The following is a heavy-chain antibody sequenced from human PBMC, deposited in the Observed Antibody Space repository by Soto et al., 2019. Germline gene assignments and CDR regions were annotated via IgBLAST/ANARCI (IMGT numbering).Heavy chain of an antibody. CDR3: ARGVYGSGSSFLDV. Sequence: TLSLTCTVSGGSISSYYWSWIRQPPGKGLEWIGYIYYSGSTYYNPSLKSRVTISVDTSKNQFSLKLSSVTAADAAVYYCARGVYGSGSSFLDVWGQGTTVTVSS. V-gene: IGHV4-30-4*01. J-gene: IGHJ6*02. CDR2: IYYSGST. CDR1: GGSISSYY. D-gene: IGHD3-10*01.